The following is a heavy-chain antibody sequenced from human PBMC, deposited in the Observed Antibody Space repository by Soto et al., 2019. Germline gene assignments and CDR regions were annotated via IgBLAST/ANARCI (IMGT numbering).Heavy chain of an antibody. CDR3: ARERRGRMEYAFDI. D-gene: IGHD3-16*01. CDR2: IYHSGST. V-gene: IGHV4-38-2*02. Sequence: SETLSLTCAVSGYSISSGYYWGWIRRPPGKVLVWIGSIYHSGSTYYNPSLKSRVTISVDTSKNQFSLKLSSVTAADTAVYYCARERRGRMEYAFDIWGQGTMVTVSS. CDR1: GYSISSGYY. J-gene: IGHJ3*02.